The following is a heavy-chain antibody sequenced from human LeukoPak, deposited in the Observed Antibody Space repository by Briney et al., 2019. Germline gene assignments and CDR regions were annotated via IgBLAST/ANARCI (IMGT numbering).Heavy chain of an antibody. Sequence: PGGSLRLSCAASGFTFSSYAMSWVRRAPGKGLEWVSAISGSGGSTYYADSVKGRFTISRDNSKNTLYLQMNSLRAEDTAVYYCAKNSLQLWLLDYFDYWGQGTLVTVSS. V-gene: IGHV3-23*01. CDR3: AKNSLQLWLLDYFDY. CDR2: ISGSGGST. CDR1: GFTFSSYA. J-gene: IGHJ4*02. D-gene: IGHD5-18*01.